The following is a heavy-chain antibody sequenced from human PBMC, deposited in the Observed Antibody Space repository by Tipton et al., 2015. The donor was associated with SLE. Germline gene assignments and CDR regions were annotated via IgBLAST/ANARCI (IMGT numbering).Heavy chain of an antibody. CDR1: GFTFSSYA. J-gene: IGHJ6*03. V-gene: IGHV3-23*01. D-gene: IGHD1-26*01. CDR3: ARAIVGATTGDFYMDV. CDR2: ISGRGDRT. Sequence: SLRLSCAASGFTFSSYAMNWVRRAPGRGLEWVSAISGRGDRTYSADSVEGRFTISRDNSNNTLYLQMNSLRAEDAAVYYCARAIVGATTGDFYMDVWGKGTTVTVSS.